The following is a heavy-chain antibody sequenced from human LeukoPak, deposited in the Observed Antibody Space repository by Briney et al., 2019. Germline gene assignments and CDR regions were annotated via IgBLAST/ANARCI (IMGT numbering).Heavy chain of an antibody. CDR2: INPNSGGT. Sequence: ASVKVSCKASGYTFTGYYMHWVRQAPGQGLERMGRINPNSGGTNYAQKFQGRVTMTGDTSISTAYMELSRLRSDDTAVYYCARGSGWHPYYFDYWGQGTLVTVSS. CDR1: GYTFTGYY. V-gene: IGHV1-2*06. D-gene: IGHD6-19*01. CDR3: ARGSGWHPYYFDY. J-gene: IGHJ4*02.